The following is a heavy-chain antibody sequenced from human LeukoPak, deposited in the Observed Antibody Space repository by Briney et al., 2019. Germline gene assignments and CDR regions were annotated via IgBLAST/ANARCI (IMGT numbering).Heavy chain of an antibody. CDR2: IYYSGST. D-gene: IGHD6-13*01. V-gene: IGHV4-39*01. J-gene: IGHJ5*02. CDR1: GGSISSSSYY. Sequence: SETLSPTCTVSGGSISSSSYYWGWIRQPPGKGLEWIGSIYYSGSTYYNPSLESRVTISVDTSKNQFSLKLSSVTAADTAVYYCANTPLAAAGSPSAPFDPWGQGTLVTVSS. CDR3: ANTPLAAAGSPSAPFDP.